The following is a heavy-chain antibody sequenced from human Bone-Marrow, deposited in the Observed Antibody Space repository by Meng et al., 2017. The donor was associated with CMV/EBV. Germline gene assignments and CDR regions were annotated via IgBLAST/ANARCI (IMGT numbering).Heavy chain of an antibody. CDR3: ARGGHSSGWYPP. V-gene: IGHV3-30*02. Sequence: GESLKISCAASGLTFSSYGMHWVRQAPGKGLEWVAFIRYDGSNKYYVDSVKGRFTISRDNAKNSLYLQMNSLRAEDTAVYYCARGGHSSGWYPPWGQGTLVTVSS. CDR1: GLTFSSYG. J-gene: IGHJ5*02. D-gene: IGHD6-19*01. CDR2: IRYDGSNK.